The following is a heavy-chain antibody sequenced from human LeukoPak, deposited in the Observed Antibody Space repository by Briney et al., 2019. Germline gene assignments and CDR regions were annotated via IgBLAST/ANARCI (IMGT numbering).Heavy chain of an antibody. J-gene: IGHJ5*02. CDR1: GFTFSGSA. CDR3: TGGVVLP. V-gene: IGHV3-73*01. CDR2: IRSKANNYAT. Sequence: PGGSLKLPCAASGFTFSGSAMHWVRQASGKGLEWVGRIRSKANNYATAYAASVQGRFTISRDDSKNTAYLQMNSLKTEDTAVYYCTGGVVLPLGQGTLVTVSS. D-gene: IGHD2-15*01.